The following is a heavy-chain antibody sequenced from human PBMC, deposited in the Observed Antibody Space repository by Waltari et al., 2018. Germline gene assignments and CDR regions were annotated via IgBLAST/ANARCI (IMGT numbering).Heavy chain of an antibody. V-gene: IGHV3-30*18. CDR3: AKANRHSGQDNWFDP. D-gene: IGHD2-15*01. CDR1: GFIFSNYG. CDR2: ISFDGLDK. J-gene: IGHJ5*02. Sequence: QGPLVESGGGVVQPGRSLRLTCTASGFIFSNYGMHWVRQAPGKGLEWVAVISFDGLDKRYADSVKGRFTISRDNSKNTLFLELNSLTTDDTGVYFCAKANRHSGQDNWFDPWGHGAPVTVSS.